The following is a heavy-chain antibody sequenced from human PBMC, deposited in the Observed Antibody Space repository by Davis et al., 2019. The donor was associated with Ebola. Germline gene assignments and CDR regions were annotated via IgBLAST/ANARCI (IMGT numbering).Heavy chain of an antibody. D-gene: IGHD3-10*01. Sequence: GESLKISCAASGFTFSSYSLHWVRQTPGKGLEWVAGFWANGVTKNYGDSVKGRFIISRDNWKSTLYLEMSSLGVEDTGVYYCAKDFNWFSLDVCGQGTTVTVSS. J-gene: IGHJ6*02. CDR1: GFTFSSYS. CDR2: FWANGVTK. CDR3: AKDFNWFSLDV. V-gene: IGHV3-33*06.